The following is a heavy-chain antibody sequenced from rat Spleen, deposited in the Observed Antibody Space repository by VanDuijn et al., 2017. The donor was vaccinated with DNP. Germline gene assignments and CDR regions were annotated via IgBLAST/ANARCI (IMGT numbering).Heavy chain of an antibody. D-gene: IGHD1-3*01. V-gene: IGHV5S10*01. CDR3: ATHSFNLWFAY. CDR2: IIYDGSNT. J-gene: IGHJ3*01. Sequence: EVQLVESGGGLVQPGNSLKLSCAASGFTFSDYAMAWVRQSPKKGLEWVATIIYDGSNTHYRDSVKGRFTISRDNAKSTLYLQMDSLRSEDTATYYCATHSFNLWFAYWGQGTLVTVSS. CDR1: GFTFSDYA.